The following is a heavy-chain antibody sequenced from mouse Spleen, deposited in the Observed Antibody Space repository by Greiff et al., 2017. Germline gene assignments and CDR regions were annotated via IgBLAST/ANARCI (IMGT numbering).Heavy chain of an antibody. Sequence: VMLVESGPGLVPPSQTLSITCTVSGFSLTDYGVSWIRQPPGKGLEWLGVIWGGGSTYYNSALKSRLSIRKDNSKSQVFIKMNRLQTDDTAMYYCAKQFDGYPFWGQGTLVTVSA. CDR1: GFSLTDYG. J-gene: IGHJ3*01. V-gene: IGHV2-6-5*01. D-gene: IGHD2-3*01. CDR3: AKQFDGYPF. CDR2: IWGGGST.